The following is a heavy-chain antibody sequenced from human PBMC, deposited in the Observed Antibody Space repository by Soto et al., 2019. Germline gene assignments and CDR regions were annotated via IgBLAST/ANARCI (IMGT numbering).Heavy chain of an antibody. CDR3: AKIHSGSSEDALDV. Sequence: PGGFLRLSCAASGFTFSSYGRSWVRQGPGKGLEWVTLISGSGGVTDYADSVKGRFTVSRDNSKNTMYLELNSLTAGDTAIYYCAKIHSGSSEDALDVWGQGTVVTVSS. V-gene: IGHV3-23*01. CDR1: GFTFSSYG. CDR2: ISGSGGVT. D-gene: IGHD6-19*01. J-gene: IGHJ3*01.